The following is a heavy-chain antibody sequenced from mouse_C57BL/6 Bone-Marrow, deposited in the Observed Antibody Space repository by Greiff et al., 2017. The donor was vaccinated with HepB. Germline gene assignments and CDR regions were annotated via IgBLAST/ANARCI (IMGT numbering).Heavy chain of an antibody. CDR1: GYTFTSYW. CDR3: ARDGYYAWFAY. V-gene: IGHV1-64*01. J-gene: IGHJ3*01. D-gene: IGHD2-3*01. CDR2: IHPNSGST. Sequence: VQLQQPGAELVKPGASVKLSCKASGYTFTSYWMHWVKQRPGQGLEWIGMIHPNSGSTNYNEKFKSKATLTVDKSSSTAYMQLSSLTSEDSAVYYCARDGYYAWFAYWGQGTLVTVSA.